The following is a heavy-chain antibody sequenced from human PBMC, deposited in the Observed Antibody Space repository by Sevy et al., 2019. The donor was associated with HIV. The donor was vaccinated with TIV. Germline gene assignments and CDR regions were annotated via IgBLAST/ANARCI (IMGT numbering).Heavy chain of an antibody. CDR1: GFSFSDSD. D-gene: IGHD2-21*01. Sequence: GGSLRLSCAGYGFSFSDSDMHWVRHPTGKSLEWISSIGTLGDTFYADSVKGRVTISGDNAKSSLYLQMINLRAGDTALYYCVRGLQTHCDRTACPLDHWGQGTLVTVSS. V-gene: IGHV3-13*01. CDR3: VRGLQTHCDRTACPLDH. CDR2: IGTLGDT. J-gene: IGHJ4*02.